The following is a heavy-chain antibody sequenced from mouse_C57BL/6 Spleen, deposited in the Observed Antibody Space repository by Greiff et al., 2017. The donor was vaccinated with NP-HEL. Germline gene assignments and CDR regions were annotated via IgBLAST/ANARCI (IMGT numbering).Heavy chain of an antibody. Sequence: QVQLQQPGAELVKPGASVKMSCKASGYTFTSYWITWVKQRPGQGLEWIGDIYPGSGSTNYTEKFKSKATLTVDTSSSTAYMQLSSLTSEDSAVYYCAKGGRLRDAMDYWGQGTSVTVSS. CDR1: GYTFTSYW. CDR3: AKGGRLRDAMDY. J-gene: IGHJ4*01. V-gene: IGHV1-55*01. D-gene: IGHD2-2*01. CDR2: IYPGSGST.